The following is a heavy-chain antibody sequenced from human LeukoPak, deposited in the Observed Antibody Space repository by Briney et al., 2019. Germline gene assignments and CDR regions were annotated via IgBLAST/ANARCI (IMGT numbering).Heavy chain of an antibody. J-gene: IGHJ5*02. D-gene: IGHD6-13*01. CDR2: ISSSSSYI. CDR1: GFSVRSYF. V-gene: IGHV3-21*01. Sequence: PGGSLRLSCAASGFSVRSYFMNWVRQAPGKGLEWVSSISSSSSYIFYADSVKGRFTISRDNAKSSLYLQMNSLRAEDTAVYYCAREKLRIAAAGRPFDPWGQGTLVTVSS. CDR3: AREKLRIAAAGRPFDP.